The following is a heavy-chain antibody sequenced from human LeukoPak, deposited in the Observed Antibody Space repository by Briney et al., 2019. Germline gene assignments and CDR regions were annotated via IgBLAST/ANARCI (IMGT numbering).Heavy chain of an antibody. J-gene: IGHJ4*02. CDR2: IRTEAYGGTT. CDR3: TGTPGWRQIFDY. V-gene: IGHV3-49*04. CDR1: GFAVSSNS. D-gene: IGHD2-15*01. Sequence: GGSLRLSCAASGFAVSSNSMSWVRQAPGKGLEWLSFIRTEAYGGTTDYAASVKGRFTISRDDSRGIAYLQMNSLKTEDTAVYYCTGTPGWRQIFDYWGQGTLVTVSS.